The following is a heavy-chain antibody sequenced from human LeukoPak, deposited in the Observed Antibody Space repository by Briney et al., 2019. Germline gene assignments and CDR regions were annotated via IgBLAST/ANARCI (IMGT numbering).Heavy chain of an antibody. J-gene: IGHJ3*02. CDR1: GGSISSYY. CDR2: IYSSGST. CDR3: ARQGSGGRAFDI. Sequence: SETLSLTCIVSGGSISSYYWSWVRQPPGKGLEWIGYIYSSGSTNSNPSLKSRVTISVDTSKSQFSLKMTSVTAADTAVYYCARQGSGGRAFDIWGQGTMVTVSS. D-gene: IGHD1-26*01. V-gene: IGHV4-59*08.